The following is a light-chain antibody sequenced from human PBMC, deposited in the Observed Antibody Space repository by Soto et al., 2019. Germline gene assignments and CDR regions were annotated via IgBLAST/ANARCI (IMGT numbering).Light chain of an antibody. CDR3: GADHGSGSNFFVV. Sequence: QLVLTQPPSASASLGASVTLTCTLSSGYSNYKVDWYQQRPGKGPRFVMRVGTGGIVGSKGDGIPDRFSVLGSGLNRYLTIKNIQEEDESDYHCGADHGSGSNFFVVFGGGTKRTFL. CDR1: SGYSNYK. CDR2: VGTGGIVG. V-gene: IGLV9-49*01. J-gene: IGLJ2*01.